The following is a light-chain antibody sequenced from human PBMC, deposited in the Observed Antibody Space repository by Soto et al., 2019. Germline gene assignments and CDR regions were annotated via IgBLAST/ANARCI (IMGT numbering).Light chain of an antibody. CDR3: NSYTTSSTYV. V-gene: IGLV2-14*03. Sequence: QSALTQPASVSWSPGQSIAISCTGTSTDVGNYNYVSCYQQHPGRAPQLMIYDVSNRPSGVSDRFSGSKSGNTASLTISGLQPEDEADYYCNSYTTSSTYVFGTGTKVTVL. CDR2: DVS. J-gene: IGLJ1*01. CDR1: STDVGNYNY.